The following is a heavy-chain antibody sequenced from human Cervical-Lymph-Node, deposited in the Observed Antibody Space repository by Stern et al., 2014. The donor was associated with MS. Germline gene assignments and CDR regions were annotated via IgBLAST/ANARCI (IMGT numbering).Heavy chain of an antibody. V-gene: IGHV1-69*06. Sequence: QVQLVQPGAEVKKPGSSVKVSCKASGDTFSSYAINWVRQAPGQGLEWIGWITPVFGTTNYAQKFQGRVTITADKSTNTAYMELMTLRSEDTAVYYCARGGGLVGYFDYWGQGTLVSVSS. D-gene: IGHD1-26*01. J-gene: IGHJ4*02. CDR3: ARGGGLVGYFDY. CDR1: GDTFSSYA. CDR2: ITPVFGTT.